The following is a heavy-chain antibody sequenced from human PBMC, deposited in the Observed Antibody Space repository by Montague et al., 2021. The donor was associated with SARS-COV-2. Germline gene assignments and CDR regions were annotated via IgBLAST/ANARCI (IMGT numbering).Heavy chain of an antibody. Sequence: SETLSLTCAVSGGSISSSHWWSWVRQPPGKGLEWIGEIYHSGSTNYHSFLKSRVTISIDKSKNQFSLKLCSVTAADTAVYYCAREFRTDGYGGQYWDFDLWGRGTLVTVSS. J-gene: IGHJ2*01. V-gene: IGHV4-4*02. CDR2: IYHSGST. CDR1: GGSISSSHW. CDR3: AREFRTDGYGGQYWDFDL. D-gene: IGHD3-10*01.